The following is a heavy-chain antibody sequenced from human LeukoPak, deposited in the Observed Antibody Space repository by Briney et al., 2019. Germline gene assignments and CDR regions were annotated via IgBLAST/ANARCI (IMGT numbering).Heavy chain of an antibody. CDR3: ARGFLIGSSWYRYYYYYYMDV. D-gene: IGHD6-13*01. J-gene: IGHJ6*03. V-gene: IGHV1-8*01. CDR2: MNPNSGNT. Sequence: ASVKVSCKASGYTFTSYDINWVRQATGQGLEWMGWMNPNSGNTGYAQKFQGRVTMTRNTSISTAYMELSSLRSEGTAVYYCARGFLIGSSWYRYYYYYYMDVWGKGTTVTISS. CDR1: GYTFTSYD.